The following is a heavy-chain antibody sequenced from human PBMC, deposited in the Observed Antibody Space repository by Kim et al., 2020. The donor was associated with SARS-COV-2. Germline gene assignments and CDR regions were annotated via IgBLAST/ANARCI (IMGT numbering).Heavy chain of an antibody. Sequence: SVKGRFTNSRDNSKNTLYLQMNSLRAEDTAVYYCAKDPWVGSIFNYYFDYWGQGTLVTVSS. V-gene: IGHV3-23*01. J-gene: IGHJ4*02. D-gene: IGHD6-13*01. CDR3: AKDPWVGSIFNYYFDY.